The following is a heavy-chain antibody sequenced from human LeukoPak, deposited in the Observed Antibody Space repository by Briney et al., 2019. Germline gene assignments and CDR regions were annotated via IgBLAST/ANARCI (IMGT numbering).Heavy chain of an antibody. CDR2: ISDIGSI. CDR1: CGSISRGGYY. J-gene: IGHJ4*02. D-gene: IGHD2-8*02. V-gene: IGHV4-61*08. CDR3: AGHHPRNTVDF. Sequence: SQTLSLTCTVSCGSISRGGYYWSWIRPHPGKGLEWIAYISDIGSINYNPSLKSRVTISLDTSKNQFSLKLSSVTAADTAVYYCAGHHPRNTVDFWGQGTLVTVSS.